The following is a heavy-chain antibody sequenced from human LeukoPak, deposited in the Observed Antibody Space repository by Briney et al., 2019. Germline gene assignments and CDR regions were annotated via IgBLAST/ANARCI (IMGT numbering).Heavy chain of an antibody. V-gene: IGHV4-34*01. CDR1: GGSFSGYY. CDR2: INHSGST. D-gene: IGHD1-26*01. Sequence: PSETLSLTCAVYGGSFSGYYWSWLRQPPGKGLEWIGEINHSGSTNYNPSLKSRVTISVDTSKNQFSLKLSSVTAADTAVYYCARQRYSGSYSCWFDPWGQGTLVTVSS. CDR3: ARQRYSGSYSCWFDP. J-gene: IGHJ5*02.